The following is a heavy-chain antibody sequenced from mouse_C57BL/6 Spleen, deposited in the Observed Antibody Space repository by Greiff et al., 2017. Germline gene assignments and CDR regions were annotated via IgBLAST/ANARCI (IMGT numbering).Heavy chain of an antibody. J-gene: IGHJ2*01. Sequence: VQLKESGGGLVKPGGSLKLSCAASGFTFSDYGMHWVRQAPEKGLEWVAYISSGSSTIYYADTVKGRFTISRDNAKNTLFLQMTSLRSEDTAMYYCARLYGNYEDYWGQGTTLTVSS. CDR1: GFTFSDYG. CDR2: ISSGSSTI. CDR3: ARLYGNYEDY. D-gene: IGHD2-10*02. V-gene: IGHV5-17*01.